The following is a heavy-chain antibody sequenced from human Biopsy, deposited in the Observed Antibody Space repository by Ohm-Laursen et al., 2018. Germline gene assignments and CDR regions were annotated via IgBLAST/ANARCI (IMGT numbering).Heavy chain of an antibody. D-gene: IGHD5-24*01. CDR3: ATDADGYYTEFDF. Sequence: VASVKVSCKASGGSFNNHAFSWVRQAPGQGLEWLGRIVPILGTVNYAQRFQGRVALTADKSTGTAYMELNRLISDDTAVYYCATDADGYYTEFDFWGQGTLITVSS. CDR2: IVPILGTV. J-gene: IGHJ4*02. CDR1: GGSFNNHA. V-gene: IGHV1-69*04.